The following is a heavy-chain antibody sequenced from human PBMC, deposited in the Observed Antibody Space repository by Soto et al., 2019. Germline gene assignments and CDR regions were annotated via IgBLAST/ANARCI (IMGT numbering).Heavy chain of an antibody. J-gene: IGHJ5*02. D-gene: IGHD2-21*02. V-gene: IGHV3-73*01. CDR3: TRVVTANWFDP. CDR1: GFTFSGSA. Sequence: GGSLRLSCAASGFTFSGSAMHWVRQASGKGLEWVDRIRSNANSYATAYAASVKGRFTISRDDSKNTAYLQMNSLKTEDTAVYYCTRVVTANWFDPWGQGTLVTVSS. CDR2: IRSNANSYAT.